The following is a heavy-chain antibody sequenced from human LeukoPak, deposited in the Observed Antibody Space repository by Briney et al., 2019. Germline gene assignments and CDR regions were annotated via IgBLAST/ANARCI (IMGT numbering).Heavy chain of an antibody. V-gene: IGHV4-39*07. CDR1: GGSISSSSYY. J-gene: IGHJ4*02. CDR3: ARDIQARSYFDY. D-gene: IGHD2-21*01. CDR2: IYYSGST. Sequence: SQTLSLTCTVSGGSISSSSYYWGWIRQPPGKGLEWIGSIYYSGSTYYNPSLKSRVTISVDTSKNQLSLKLSSVTAADTAVYYCARDIQARSYFDYWGQGTLVTVSS.